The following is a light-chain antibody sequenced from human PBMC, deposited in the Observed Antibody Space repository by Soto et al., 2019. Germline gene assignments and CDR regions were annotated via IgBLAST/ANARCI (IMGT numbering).Light chain of an antibody. V-gene: IGKV1-9*01. CDR3: QQLNSYPLT. Sequence: IQLTQSPSFLSASVGDRVSITCRASQGISSYLAWYQQKPGKAPKLLIYAASTLQSGVPSRFKRSWSWTEFTLTISSLQPEDFATYYCQQLNSYPLTFGGGTKVDIK. J-gene: IGKJ4*01. CDR2: AAS. CDR1: QGISSY.